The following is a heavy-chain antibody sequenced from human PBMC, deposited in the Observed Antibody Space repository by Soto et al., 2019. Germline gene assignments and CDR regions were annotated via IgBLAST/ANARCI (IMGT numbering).Heavy chain of an antibody. CDR3: ARDRRRIVGATGAFDI. D-gene: IGHD1-26*01. CDR1: GFTFDDYD. Sequence: VQLVESGGGVVRPGGSLRLSCAASGFTFDDYDMNWVRQAPGKGLEWVSGLIRNGGRTGYADSVKCQFTISRDNAKISLYLQMNSVRVEDTALYYCARDRRRIVGATGAFDIWGQGTMVTFSS. V-gene: IGHV3-20*04. J-gene: IGHJ3*02. CDR2: LIRNGGRT.